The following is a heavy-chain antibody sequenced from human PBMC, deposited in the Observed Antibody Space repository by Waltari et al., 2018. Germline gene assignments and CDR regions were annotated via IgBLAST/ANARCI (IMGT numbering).Heavy chain of an antibody. CDR1: GGSISSGPYY. D-gene: IGHD5-18*01. Sequence: QLQLQESGPGLVKPSETLSLTCTVSGGSISSGPYYWGWIRQPPETGLEWIGSFHHGGNTFYNPSHKSRVTISVDRSSNQFSLKLYSLTAADTAVYYCARHGGESYGYLWVDPWGQGTLVTVSS. CDR3: ARHGGESYGYLWVDP. J-gene: IGHJ5*02. CDR2: FHHGGNT. V-gene: IGHV4-39*01.